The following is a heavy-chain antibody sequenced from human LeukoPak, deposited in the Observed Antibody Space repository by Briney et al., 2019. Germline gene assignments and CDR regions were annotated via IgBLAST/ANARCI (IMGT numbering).Heavy chain of an antibody. D-gene: IGHD3-22*01. J-gene: IGHJ4*02. CDR2: IRSKANSYAA. CDR3: TRRGRDDSSGYYVL. CDR1: GFTFKTYG. V-gene: IGHV3-73*01. Sequence: GGSLRLSCAASGFTFKTYGMHWVRQASGKGLEWVGRIRSKANSYAAAYAASVKGRFTIFRDDSKNTAYLQMNSLKTEDTAVYYCTRRGRDDSSGYYVLWGQGTLVTVSS.